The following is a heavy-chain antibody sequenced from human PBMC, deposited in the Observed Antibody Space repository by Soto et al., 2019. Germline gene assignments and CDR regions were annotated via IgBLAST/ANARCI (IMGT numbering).Heavy chain of an antibody. CDR1: GSTFSRNG. J-gene: IGHJ6*02. Sequence: QVHLVESGGGVVQPGRSLRLSCAASGSTFSRNGMHWVRQAPGKGLEWVAVIWYDGSEKYYADSVKGRFTISRDTSKNTLYLQMNSLRAEDTAVYYCARDRPAVAGKYYYYYGLDVWGQGTTVTVSS. V-gene: IGHV3-33*01. CDR2: IWYDGSEK. CDR3: ARDRPAVAGKYYYYYGLDV. D-gene: IGHD6-19*01.